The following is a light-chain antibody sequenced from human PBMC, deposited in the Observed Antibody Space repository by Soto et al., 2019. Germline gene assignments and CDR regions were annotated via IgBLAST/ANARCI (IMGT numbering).Light chain of an antibody. V-gene: IGLV2-14*01. CDR1: SSEIGGYKY. CDR2: DVS. Sequence: QSALTQPASVSGSPGQSITISCTGTSSEIGGYKYVSWYQQHLGKAPKLMIYDVSNRSLGVSNCFSGSKSGNTATLTFSGLQGEDEAEYYCSSYTGGSTYVFGTGTKVTV. J-gene: IGLJ1*01. CDR3: SSYTGGSTYV.